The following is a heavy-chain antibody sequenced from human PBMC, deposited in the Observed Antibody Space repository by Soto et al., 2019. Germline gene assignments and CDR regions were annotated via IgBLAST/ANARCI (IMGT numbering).Heavy chain of an antibody. CDR3: ARVGQGRYYFYY. V-gene: IGHV3-74*01. CDR1: GFTFSSYW. J-gene: IGHJ4*02. Sequence: EVQLVESGGGLVQPGGSLRLSCAGSGFTFSSYWMHWVRKAPGKGLVWVSRINRDGTSTSYAVSGKGRFTISRDNAKNTLYLQMTRLRAKDTAVYYCARVGQGRYYFYYWGQGTLVTVSS. CDR2: INRDGTST.